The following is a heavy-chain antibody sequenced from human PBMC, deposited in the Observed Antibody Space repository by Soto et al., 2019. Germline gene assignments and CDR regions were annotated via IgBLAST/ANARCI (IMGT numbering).Heavy chain of an antibody. CDR3: ARVSGIYDYVWGSYRLLNFDY. Sequence: SETLSLTCTVSGGSVSSSSYYWGWVRQPPGKGLEWIGSVYYSGSTYYNPSLESRVTISVDTSKNQFSLKLSSVSAADTAVYYCARVSGIYDYVWGSYRLLNFDYWGQGTLVTVSS. V-gene: IGHV4-39*07. J-gene: IGHJ4*02. CDR1: GGSVSSSSYY. CDR2: VYYSGST. D-gene: IGHD3-16*02.